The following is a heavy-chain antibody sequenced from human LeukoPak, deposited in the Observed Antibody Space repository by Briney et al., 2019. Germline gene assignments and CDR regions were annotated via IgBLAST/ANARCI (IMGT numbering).Heavy chain of an antibody. Sequence: PGGSLRLSCAASGFTFSSYGMSWVRQAPGKGLEWVSSISSSSSYIYYADSVKGRFTISRDNAKNSLYLQMNSLRAEDTAVYYCARPKLWFGYYYYMDVWGKGTTVTVSS. CDR3: ARPKLWFGYYYYMDV. J-gene: IGHJ6*03. CDR1: GFTFSSYG. CDR2: ISSSSSYI. V-gene: IGHV3-21*01. D-gene: IGHD3-10*01.